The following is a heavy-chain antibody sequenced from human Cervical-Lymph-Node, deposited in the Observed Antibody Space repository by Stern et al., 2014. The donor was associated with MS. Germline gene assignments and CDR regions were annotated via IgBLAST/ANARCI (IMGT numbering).Heavy chain of an antibody. V-gene: IGHV1-2*04. CDR3: ARVPNTDRTASYGMDV. CDR1: GYTFTGYY. Sequence: DQLVESGAEVKKPGASVTVSCKASGYTFTGYYMHWVRQAPGQGLEWMGGINPNSGGTNYAQKFQGWVTMTRDTSISTAYMELSRLRSDDTAVYYCARVPNTDRTASYGMDVWGQGTTVTVSS. J-gene: IGHJ6*02. CDR2: INPNSGGT. D-gene: IGHD1/OR15-1a*01.